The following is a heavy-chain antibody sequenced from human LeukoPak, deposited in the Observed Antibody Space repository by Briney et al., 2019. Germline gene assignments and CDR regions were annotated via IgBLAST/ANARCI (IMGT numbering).Heavy chain of an antibody. CDR2: SYYSGNT. CDR3: ARGRRASRYYYDSSGYYPYYYYYGMDV. CDR1: GGSISSSSYY. J-gene: IGHJ6*02. Sequence: PSETLSLTCTVSGGSISSSSYYWGWIRQPPGKGLEWIGYSYYSGNTCYNPSLKSRVTISMDTSKNQFSLKLNSMTAADTAVYYCARGRRASRYYYDSSGYYPYYYYYGMDVWGQGTTVTVSS. D-gene: IGHD3-22*01. V-gene: IGHV4-39*07.